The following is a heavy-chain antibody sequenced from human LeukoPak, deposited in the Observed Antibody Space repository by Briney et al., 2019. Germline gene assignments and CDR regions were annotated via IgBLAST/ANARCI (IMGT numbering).Heavy chain of an antibody. Sequence: PGGSLRLSCAASGFTFSNYWMHWVRQAPGKGLVLVSRINSDGSSTSYADSVRGRFTISRDNAKNTLYLQMNSLRAEDTAVYYCARVGDIYCSRISCSLDYWGQGALVTVSS. V-gene: IGHV3-74*01. D-gene: IGHD2-2*01. J-gene: IGHJ4*02. CDR1: GFTFSNYW. CDR3: ARVGDIYCSRISCSLDY. CDR2: INSDGSST.